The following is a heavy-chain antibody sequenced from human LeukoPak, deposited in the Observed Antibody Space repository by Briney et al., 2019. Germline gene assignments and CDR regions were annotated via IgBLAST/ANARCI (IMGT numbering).Heavy chain of an antibody. CDR3: ASVRPSSGWPDY. V-gene: IGHV1-2*06. D-gene: IGHD6-19*01. CDR2: INPNSGGT. CDR1: GYTFTGYY. J-gene: IGHJ4*02. Sequence: ASVKVSCKASGYTFTGYYMHWVRQAPGQGLEWMGRINPNSGGTNYAQKFQGRVTMTTDTSISTAYMELSRLRSDATAVYYCASVRPSSGWPDYWGQGNLVTVSS.